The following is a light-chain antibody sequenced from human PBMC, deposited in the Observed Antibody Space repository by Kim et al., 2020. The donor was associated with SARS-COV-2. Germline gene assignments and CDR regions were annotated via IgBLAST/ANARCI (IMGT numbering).Light chain of an antibody. CDR3: QQYGNSYT. V-gene: IGKV3-20*01. Sequence: EIVLTHSPGTLSLSPGERATLSCRASQSVSSNSLAWYQKKPGQAPRLLVYGASSRATGIPDRFSGSGSGTDFTLTISRLEPEDFAVYYCQQYGNSYTFGQGTKLEI. CDR1: QSVSSNS. CDR2: GAS. J-gene: IGKJ2*01.